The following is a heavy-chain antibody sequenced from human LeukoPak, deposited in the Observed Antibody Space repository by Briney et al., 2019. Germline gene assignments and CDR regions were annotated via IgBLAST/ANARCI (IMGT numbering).Heavy chain of an antibody. CDR3: ARVDDSSGYYRYYFDY. CDR1: GGSFSGYY. V-gene: IGHV4-34*01. CDR2: INHGGSS. J-gene: IGHJ4*02. D-gene: IGHD3-22*01. Sequence: PSETLSLNCAVYGGSFSGYYWSWIRQPPGKGLEWIGEINHGGSSNYNPSLKSRVTISVDTSKNQFSLKLSSVTAADTAVYYCARVDDSSGYYRYYFDYWGQGTLVTVSS.